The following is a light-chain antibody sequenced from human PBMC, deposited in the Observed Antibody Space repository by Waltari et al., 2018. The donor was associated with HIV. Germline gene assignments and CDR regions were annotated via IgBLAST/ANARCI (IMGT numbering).Light chain of an antibody. Sequence: IQLIRSPSFMPASVGLILTITCRASQGIRSNLAWYQQKPGQAPTLLIYAASALPSGVPSRFSGSGSGTEFTLTIRSLQPEDFATYSCQHLNAYPPFTFGPGTTVD. CDR2: AAS. J-gene: IGKJ3*01. CDR1: QGIRSN. V-gene: IGKV1-9*01. CDR3: QHLNAYPPFT.